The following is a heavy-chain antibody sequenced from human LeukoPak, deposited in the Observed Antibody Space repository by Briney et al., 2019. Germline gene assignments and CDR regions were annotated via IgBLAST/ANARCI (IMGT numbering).Heavy chain of an antibody. J-gene: IGHJ3*02. Sequence: PGGSLRLSRAASGFTFSSYSMNWVRQAPGKGLEWVSYISSSSSTIYYADSVKGRFTISRDNAKNSLYLQMNSLRAEDTAVYYCARAGANYYGSGSYYNDAFDIWGQGTMVTVSS. D-gene: IGHD3-10*01. CDR2: ISSSSSTI. V-gene: IGHV3-48*01. CDR1: GFTFSSYS. CDR3: ARAGANYYGSGSYYNDAFDI.